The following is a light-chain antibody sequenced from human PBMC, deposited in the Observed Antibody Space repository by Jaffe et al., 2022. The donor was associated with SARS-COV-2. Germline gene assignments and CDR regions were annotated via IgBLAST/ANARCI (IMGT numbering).Light chain of an antibody. CDR3: HQIHSYPFS. CDR1: QGINNY. Sequence: DIQLTQSPSFLSASVGDRVTITCRASQGINNYVAWYQQKLGKAPKLLIYAASTLQSGVPSRFSGSGSGTEFTLTINRLQPEDFATYHCHQIHSYPFSFGPGTKVEI. J-gene: IGKJ3*01. CDR2: AAS. V-gene: IGKV1-9*01.